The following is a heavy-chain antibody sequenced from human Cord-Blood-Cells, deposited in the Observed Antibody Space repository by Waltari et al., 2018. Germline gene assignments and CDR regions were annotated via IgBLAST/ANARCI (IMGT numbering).Heavy chain of an antibody. V-gene: IGHV1-18*01. CDR3: ARDLVLNRGDIVVVVAATDEYFQH. CDR2: ISAYNGNT. Sequence: VKVSCKASGYTFTSYGISWVRQAPGQGLEWMGWISAYNGNTNYAQKLQGRVTMTTDTSTSTAYMELRSLRSDDTAVYYCARDLVLNRGDIVVVVAATDEYFQHWGQGTLVTVSS. D-gene: IGHD2-15*01. J-gene: IGHJ1*01. CDR1: GYTFTSYG.